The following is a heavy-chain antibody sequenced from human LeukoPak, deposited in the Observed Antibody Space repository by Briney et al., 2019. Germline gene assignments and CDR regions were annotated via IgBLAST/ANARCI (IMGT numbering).Heavy chain of an antibody. CDR2: IYTSGST. D-gene: IGHD6-6*01. Sequence: SETLSLTCTVSGGSISSYYWSWIRQPAGKGLEWIGRIYTSGSTNYNPSLKSRVTMSVDTSKNRFSLKLSSVTAADTAVYYCARALDSSSSSYYYYYMDVWGKGTTVTVSS. CDR1: GGSISSYY. V-gene: IGHV4-4*07. J-gene: IGHJ6*03. CDR3: ARALDSSSSSYYYYYMDV.